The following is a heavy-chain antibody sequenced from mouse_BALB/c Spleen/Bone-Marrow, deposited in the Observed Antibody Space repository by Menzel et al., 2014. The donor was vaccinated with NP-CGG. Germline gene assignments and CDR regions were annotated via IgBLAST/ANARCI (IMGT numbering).Heavy chain of an antibody. CDR2: INSNGGGT. D-gene: IGHD2-1*01. CDR3: ARGNYGNYVDYFDY. V-gene: IGHV5-6-3*01. J-gene: IGHJ2*01. CDR1: GFTFSSYG. Sequence: EVKVEESGGGLVQPGGSLKLSCAASGFTFSSYGMSWVRQTPDKRLELVASINSNGGGTYYPDSVKGRFTISRDNAKKTLSLQMSSLKSEDTAVYYCARGNYGNYVDYFDYWGQGTTLTVSS.